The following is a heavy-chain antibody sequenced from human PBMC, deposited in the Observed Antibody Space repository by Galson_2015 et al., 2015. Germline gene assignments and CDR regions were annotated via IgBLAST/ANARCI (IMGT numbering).Heavy chain of an antibody. D-gene: IGHD2-2*01. CDR1: GGSISSSNW. V-gene: IGHV4-4*02. J-gene: IGHJ6*02. CDR2: IYHSGST. Sequence: SETLSLTCAVSGGSISSSNWWSWVRQSPGKGLEWIGEIYHSGSTDYNPSLKSRVTISVDTSKNQFSLKLGPVTAADTAVYYCAREPRKDRVATARFSLRNGMDVWGQGTTVTVSS. CDR3: AREPRKDRVATARFSLRNGMDV.